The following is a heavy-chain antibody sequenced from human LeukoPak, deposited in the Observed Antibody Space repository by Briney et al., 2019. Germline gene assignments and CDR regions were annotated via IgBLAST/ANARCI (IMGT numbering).Heavy chain of an antibody. CDR1: GFTFSSYE. V-gene: IGHV3-48*03. CDR3: TRTNRNYDAFDI. J-gene: IGHJ3*02. D-gene: IGHD1-14*01. Sequence: GGSLRLSCAASGFTFSSYESSWVRRAPGKGLEWVSYISGSGSTIYYADSVKGRFTISRDNADNSLYLQMNSLRAEDTAVYYCTRTNRNYDAFDIWGQGTMVTVSS. CDR2: ISGSGSTI.